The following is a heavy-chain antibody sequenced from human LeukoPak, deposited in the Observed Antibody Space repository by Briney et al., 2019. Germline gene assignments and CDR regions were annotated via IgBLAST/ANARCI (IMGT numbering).Heavy chain of an antibody. CDR1: GYTFTSYG. CDR2: ISAYNGNT. Sequence: ASVKVSCKGSGYTFTSYGISWVRQAPGQGLEWMGWISAYNGNTNYAQKPQGRVTMTKDTSISTAYMELSRLRSDDTALYYCASPIAAQTDAFDIWGQGTMVTVSS. V-gene: IGHV1-18*01. J-gene: IGHJ3*02. CDR3: ASPIAAQTDAFDI. D-gene: IGHD6-6*01.